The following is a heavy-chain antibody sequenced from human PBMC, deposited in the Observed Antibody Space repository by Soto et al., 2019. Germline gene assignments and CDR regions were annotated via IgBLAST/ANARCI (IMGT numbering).Heavy chain of an antibody. CDR2: IYYSGST. CDR3: ARNFSKVTTGKVDY. D-gene: IGHD4-17*01. V-gene: IGHV4-39*01. Sequence: PSETLSLTCTVSGGSISSSSYYWGWIRQPPGKGLEWIGSIYYSGSTYYNPSLKSRVTISVDTSKNQFSLKLSSVTAADTAVYYCARNFSKVTTGKVDYWGQGTLVTVSS. J-gene: IGHJ4*02. CDR1: GGSISSSSYY.